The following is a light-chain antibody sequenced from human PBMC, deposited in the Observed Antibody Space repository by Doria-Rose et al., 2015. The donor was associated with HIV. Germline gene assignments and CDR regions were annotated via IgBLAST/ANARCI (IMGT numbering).Light chain of an antibody. CDR1: QGISRY. J-gene: IGKJ1*01. V-gene: IGKV1-9*01. Sequence: TQSPSFLSASVGVRVTITCRASQGISRYLAWYQQKPGKAPTLLIFGASTLQSGVPSRFSGSGSGTEFTLTISSLRPEDFATYYCQQFDSFPRTFGQGTKVELK. CDR2: GAS. CDR3: QQFDSFPRT.